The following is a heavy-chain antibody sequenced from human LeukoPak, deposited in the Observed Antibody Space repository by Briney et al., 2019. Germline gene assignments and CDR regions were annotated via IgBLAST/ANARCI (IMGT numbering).Heavy chain of an antibody. V-gene: IGHV5-51*01. D-gene: IGHD6-13*01. Sequence: GESPKISCKGSGYSFTSYWIGWVRQMPGKGLEWMGIIYPGDSDTRYSPSFQGQVTISADKSVSTAYLQWSSLKASDTAMYYCARRRGGAAAQVAGLDPWGQGTLVTVSS. CDR3: ARRRGGAAAQVAGLDP. J-gene: IGHJ5*02. CDR1: GYSFTSYW. CDR2: IYPGDSDT.